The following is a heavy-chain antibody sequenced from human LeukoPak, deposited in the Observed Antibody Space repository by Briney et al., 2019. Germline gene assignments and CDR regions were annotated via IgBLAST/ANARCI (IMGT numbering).Heavy chain of an antibody. Sequence: SETLSLTCAVYGGSFSGYYWSWIRQPPGKGLEWIGEINHSGSTNYNPSLKSRVTISVDTSKNQFSLKLSSVTAADTAVYYCARQRWYNWNPQRGFDYWGQGTLVTVSS. J-gene: IGHJ4*02. CDR3: ARQRWYNWNPQRGFDY. CDR2: INHSGST. V-gene: IGHV4-34*01. D-gene: IGHD1-20*01. CDR1: GGSFSGYY.